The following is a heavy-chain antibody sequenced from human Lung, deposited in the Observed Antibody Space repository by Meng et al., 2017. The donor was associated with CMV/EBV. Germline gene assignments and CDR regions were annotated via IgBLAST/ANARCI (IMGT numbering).Heavy chain of an antibody. CDR3: ARDQEGTRIPSPIHYGLDV. J-gene: IGHJ6*01. CDR2: INPDSDYI. V-gene: IGHV3-21*06. Sequence: GESXKISCAASGFTFKTFTMSWVRQAPGRGLEWVSSINPDSDYIQSADSLKGRLTISRDNAKNSLYLRMSGLRVEDTAVYYCARDQEGTRIPSPIHYGLDVWGQGTTVTVSS. D-gene: IGHD5-18*01. CDR1: GFTFKTFT.